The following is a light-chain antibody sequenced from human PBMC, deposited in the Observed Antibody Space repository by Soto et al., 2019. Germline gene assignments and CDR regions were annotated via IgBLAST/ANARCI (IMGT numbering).Light chain of an antibody. CDR3: QQYYSYPFT. CDR2: GAS. J-gene: IGKJ3*01. V-gene: IGKV1-8*01. Sequence: AIRMTQSPSSLSASTGARVTITCRASQVISSYLAWYQQKPGKAPNLLIYGASTLQSGVPSRFSGSGSGTDFALTISCLQSEDFATYYCQQYYSYPFTFGPGTKVDIK. CDR1: QVISSY.